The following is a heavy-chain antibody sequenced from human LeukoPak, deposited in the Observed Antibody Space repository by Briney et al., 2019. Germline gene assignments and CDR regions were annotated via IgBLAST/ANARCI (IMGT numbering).Heavy chain of an antibody. V-gene: IGHV3-30*18. J-gene: IGHJ4*02. D-gene: IGHD5-12*01. Sequence: GGSLRLSCAASGFTFNSYGMHWVRQAPGTGLEWVAVISYDGSNYYYADSVKGRFSISRDNSKNTLFLQMDSLRAEDTAVYYCAKRAYSGYDEGYYFDYWGQGALVTVSS. CDR2: ISYDGSNY. CDR1: GFTFNSYG. CDR3: AKRAYSGYDEGYYFDY.